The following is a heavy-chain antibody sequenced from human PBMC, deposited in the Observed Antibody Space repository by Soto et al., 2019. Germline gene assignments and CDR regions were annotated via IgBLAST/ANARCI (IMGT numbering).Heavy chain of an antibody. V-gene: IGHV5-51*01. D-gene: IGHD3-9*01. CDR2: ISPGDSDT. Sequence: GESLKISGKGSGYSFSSYWIAWVRQMPGKGLEWMGIISPGDSDTKYSQSFQGQVTISADKSISTAFLQWNSLKASDTAMYYCARHATYYDILTGYYFDYWGQGTPVTVS. J-gene: IGHJ4*02. CDR1: GYSFSSYW. CDR3: ARHATYYDILTGYYFDY.